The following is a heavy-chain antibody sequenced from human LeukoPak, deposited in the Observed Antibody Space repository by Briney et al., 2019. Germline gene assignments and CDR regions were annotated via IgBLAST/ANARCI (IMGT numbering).Heavy chain of an antibody. D-gene: IGHD2-2*01. V-gene: IGHV3-7*01. CDR2: LNEDGSVK. Sequence: PGGSLRLSCAASEFSFSTNWMHWVRQTPGKGLGWVAELNEDGSVKYYVDSVTGRFNISRDNAKSLIFLQMYNLRTEDTGVYFCANVPRSTVSYWGRGTLVTVSS. J-gene: IGHJ4*02. CDR3: ANVPRSTVSY. CDR1: EFSFSTNW.